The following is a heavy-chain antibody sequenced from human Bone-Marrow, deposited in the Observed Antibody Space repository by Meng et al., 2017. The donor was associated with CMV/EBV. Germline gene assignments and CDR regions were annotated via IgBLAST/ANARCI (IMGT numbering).Heavy chain of an antibody. CDR1: GGSISSSNW. D-gene: IGHD2-15*01. CDR3: ARDAEVENWFDP. J-gene: IGHJ5*02. V-gene: IGHV4-4*02. CDR2: IYHSGSN. Sequence: CTVSGGSISSSNWGSWVRQPPGKGLEWIGEIYHSGSNNYNPSLKSRVTISVDKSKNQFSLKLSSVTAADTAVYYCARDAEVENWFDPWGQGTLVTVSS.